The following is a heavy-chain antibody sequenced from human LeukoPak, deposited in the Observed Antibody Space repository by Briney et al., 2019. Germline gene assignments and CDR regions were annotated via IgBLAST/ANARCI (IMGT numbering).Heavy chain of an antibody. J-gene: IGHJ3*02. V-gene: IGHV4-39*07. CDR2: ISYSGST. Sequence: SETLSLTCTVSGGSISSTNYFWGWIRQPPEKGLEWIGSISYSGSTYYNPSLKSRVTISINTSNNQFSLKVISVTAADTAVYYCASGSGSLLTFDIWGQGTMVTVSS. CDR1: GGSISSTNYF. D-gene: IGHD3-10*01. CDR3: ASGSGSLLTFDI.